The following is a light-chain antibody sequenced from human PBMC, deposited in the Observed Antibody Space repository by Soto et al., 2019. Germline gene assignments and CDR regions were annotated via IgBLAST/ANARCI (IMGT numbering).Light chain of an antibody. CDR3: SSYTSSSTVV. Sequence: QSALTQPASVSGSPGQSITISCTGTSSDVGGYNYVSWYQHHPGKTPKLMIYDGSNRPSGVSNRFSGSKSGNTASLTISGLQVEDEADYYCSSYTSSSTVVFAGGTKLPVL. V-gene: IGLV2-14*03. CDR2: DGS. CDR1: SSDVGGYNY. J-gene: IGLJ2*01.